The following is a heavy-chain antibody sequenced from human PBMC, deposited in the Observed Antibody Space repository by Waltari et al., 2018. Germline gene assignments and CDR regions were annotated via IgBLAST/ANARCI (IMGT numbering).Heavy chain of an antibody. CDR3: LNYDCGT. J-gene: IGHJ5*02. Sequence: DVQVVESGGGLVRPGGSLRLSCIGSGFNFSNYFIHWVRQAPGEGRVWVARINKDGSIVNYAESVKGRFSISRDNAKSTVYLQMNNLRGEETALYHSLNYDCGTWGQGTLVNVSS. V-gene: IGHV3-74*01. D-gene: IGHD1-7*01. CDR1: GFNFSNYF. CDR2: INKDGSIV.